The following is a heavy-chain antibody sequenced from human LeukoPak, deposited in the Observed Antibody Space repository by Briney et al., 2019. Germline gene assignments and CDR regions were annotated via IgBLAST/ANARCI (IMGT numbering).Heavy chain of an antibody. V-gene: IGHV4-30-4*01. Sequence: PSQTLSLTCTVSGGSISSGDYYWSWIRQPPGKGLEWIGYIYYSGSTYYNPSLKSRVTISVDTSKNQFSLKLSSVTAVDTAVYYCARDTSSSWSGDLDYWGQGTLVTVSS. D-gene: IGHD6-13*01. CDR3: ARDTSSSWSGDLDY. CDR1: GGSISSGDYY. CDR2: IYYSGST. J-gene: IGHJ4*02.